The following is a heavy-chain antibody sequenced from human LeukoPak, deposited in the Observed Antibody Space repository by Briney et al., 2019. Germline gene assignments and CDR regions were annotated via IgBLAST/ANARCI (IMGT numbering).Heavy chain of an antibody. J-gene: IGHJ4*02. CDR3: ARAPLTTATSDYFDL. CDR1: GGSISTNDYF. V-gene: IGHV4-30-4*01. CDR2: IHYSGIT. D-gene: IGHD4-17*01. Sequence: SETLTLTCTVSGGSISTNDYFWSWIRQSPEKGLEWIGYIHYSGITKSNPSLESRLTLSVDTSKNQLSLRLTSVTAADTAVYYCARAPLTTATSDYFDLWGLGTLVSVSS.